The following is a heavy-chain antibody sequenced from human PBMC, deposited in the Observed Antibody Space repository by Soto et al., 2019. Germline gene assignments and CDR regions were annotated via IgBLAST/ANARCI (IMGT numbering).Heavy chain of an antibody. J-gene: IGHJ6*02. CDR2: IWYDGSNK. CDR3: ARKAKPKDGMAV. CDR1: GFTFSSYG. Sequence: GGSLRLSCAASGFTFSSYGMHWVRQAPGKGLEWVAVIWYDGSNKYYADSVKGRFTISRDNSKNTLYLQMNSLRAEDTAVYYCARKAKPKDGMAVWGQGTTVTVSS. V-gene: IGHV3-33*01.